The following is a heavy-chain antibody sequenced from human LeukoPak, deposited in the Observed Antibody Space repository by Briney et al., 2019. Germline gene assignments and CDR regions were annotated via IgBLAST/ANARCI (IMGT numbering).Heavy chain of an antibody. J-gene: IGHJ4*02. V-gene: IGHV3-23*01. D-gene: IGHD6-13*01. CDR2: ISGSGSST. CDR1: GFTFSNYD. CDR3: AKAIAATGRWWIFDY. Sequence: GGSLRLSWAASGFTFSNYDMGWVRQAPGEGLEWVSTISGSGSSTYYGDSVKGRFTISRDNPKNAQYLQMSGLRVEDTAVYYCAKAIAATGRWWIFDYWGQGTLVTVSS.